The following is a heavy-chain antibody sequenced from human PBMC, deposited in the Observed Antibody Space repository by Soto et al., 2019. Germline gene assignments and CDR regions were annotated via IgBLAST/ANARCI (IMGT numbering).Heavy chain of an antibody. CDR2: VYHTGDT. CDR1: GGTVASSHW. J-gene: IGHJ5*02. CDR3: AREIVTAGGNNYFDP. V-gene: IGHV4-4*01. D-gene: IGHD2-21*02. Sequence: LSVTCGVSGGTVASSHWWSWVRQSPGRGLEWIGNVYHTGDTNFNPSLQSRVTFSVDKSNNQFSLRLTSVTAADTAVYFCAREIVTAGGNNYFDPWGPGTLVTVSS.